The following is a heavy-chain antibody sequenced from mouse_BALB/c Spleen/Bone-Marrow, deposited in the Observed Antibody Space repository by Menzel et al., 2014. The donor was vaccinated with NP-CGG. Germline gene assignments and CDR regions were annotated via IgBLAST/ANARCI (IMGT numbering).Heavy chain of an antibody. J-gene: IGHJ2*01. D-gene: IGHD2-14*01. CDR2: INPSTTYS. CDR3: ALYYRYDYFDY. V-gene: IGHV1-7*01. CDR1: GYTFTSYW. Sequence: QVQLQQSGAELAKPGASVKMSCKASGYTFTSYWMHWVKQRPGQGLEWIGYINPSTTYSAYNQKFKDKATLTADKSSSTAYMQLSSQTSEDSAVYYCALYYRYDYFDYWGQGTTLTVSS.